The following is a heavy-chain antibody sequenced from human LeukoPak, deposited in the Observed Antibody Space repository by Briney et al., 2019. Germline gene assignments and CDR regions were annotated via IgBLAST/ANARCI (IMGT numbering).Heavy chain of an antibody. V-gene: IGHV3-21*04. J-gene: IGHJ5*02. CDR2: ISGSNNYI. CDR3: AKDRDSGSEYYTWGLFDA. CDR1: GFTFSSYS. Sequence: GGSLRLSCAASGFTFSSYSLNWVRQAPGKGLEWVSFISGSNNYIYYADSVKGRFTISRDNAKDSLYLQMNSLRAEDTAVYYCAKDRDSGSEYYTWGLFDAWGQGTLVTVSS. D-gene: IGHD3-10*01.